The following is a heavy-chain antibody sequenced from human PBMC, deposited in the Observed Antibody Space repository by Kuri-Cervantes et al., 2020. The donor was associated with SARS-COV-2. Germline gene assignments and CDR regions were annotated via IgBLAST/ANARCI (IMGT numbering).Heavy chain of an antibody. Sequence: GSLRLSCTVSGGSISSYYWSWIRQPAGKGLEWIGRIYTSGSTNYNPSLKSRVTMSVDTSKNQFSLKLSSVTAADAAVYYCARGGGGQLDFDYWSQGTLVTVSS. CDR1: GGSISSYY. CDR2: IYTSGST. V-gene: IGHV4-4*07. D-gene: IGHD6-13*01. J-gene: IGHJ4*02. CDR3: ARGGGGQLDFDY.